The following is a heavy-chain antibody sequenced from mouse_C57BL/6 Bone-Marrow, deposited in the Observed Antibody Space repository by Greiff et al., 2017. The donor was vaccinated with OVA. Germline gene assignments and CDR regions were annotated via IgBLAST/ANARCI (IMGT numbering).Heavy chain of an antibody. CDR2: IDPSDSYT. V-gene: IGHV1-59*01. J-gene: IGHJ2*01. Sequence: QVQLQQPGAELVRPGTSVKLSCKASGYTFTSYWMHWVKQRPGQGLEWIGVIDPSDSYTNYNQKLKGKATLTVDTSSSTAYMQLSSLTSEDSAVYYCARPRNPYYFDYWGQGTTLTVSS. D-gene: IGHD2-1*01. CDR3: ARPRNPYYFDY. CDR1: GYTFTSYW.